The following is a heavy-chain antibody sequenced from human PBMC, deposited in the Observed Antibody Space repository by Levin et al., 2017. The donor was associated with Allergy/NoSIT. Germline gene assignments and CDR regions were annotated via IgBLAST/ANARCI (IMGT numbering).Heavy chain of an antibody. CDR1: GFTFSSYA. CDR3: ARDDTYDAFDI. D-gene: IGHD2-2*02. Sequence: GESLKISCAASGFTFSSYAMHWVRQAPGKGLEWVAVISYDGSNKYYADPVKGRFTISRDNSKNTLYLQMNSLRAEDTAVYYCARDDTYDAFDIWGQGTMVTVSS. CDR2: ISYDGSNK. V-gene: IGHV3-30*04. J-gene: IGHJ3*02.